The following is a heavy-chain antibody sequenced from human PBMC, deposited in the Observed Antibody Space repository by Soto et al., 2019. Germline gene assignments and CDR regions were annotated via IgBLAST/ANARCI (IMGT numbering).Heavy chain of an antibody. CDR2: TYYGSRWYN. Sequence: QVQLQQSGPGLVRPSQTLSLTCVISGDSVSSNSAAWKWIRQSPSLGLEWLGRTYYGSRWYNVYAVSVRSRITVYADTSKNHFSLHLNSVTPEDTAVYYCAGTSSLQLYYMDVWDDGATGTVSS. V-gene: IGHV6-1*01. CDR3: AGTSSLQLYYMDV. J-gene: IGHJ6*03. CDR1: GDSVSSNSAA. D-gene: IGHD1-7*01.